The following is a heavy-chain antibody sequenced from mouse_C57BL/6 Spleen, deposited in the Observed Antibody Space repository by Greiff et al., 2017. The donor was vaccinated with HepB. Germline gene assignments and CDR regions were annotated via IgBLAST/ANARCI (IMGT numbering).Heavy chain of an antibody. V-gene: IGHV1-69*01. CDR2: IDPSDSYT. D-gene: IGHD1-1*01. CDR1: GYTFTSYW. CDR3: ARGGCNTTVDGYFDV. Sequence: QVQLQQPGAELVMPGASVKLSCKASGYTFTSYWMHWVKQRPGQGLEWIGEIDPSDSYTNYNQKFKGKSTLTVDKSSSTAYMQLSSLTSEDSAVYYGARGGCNTTVDGYFDVWGTGTTVTVSS. J-gene: IGHJ1*03.